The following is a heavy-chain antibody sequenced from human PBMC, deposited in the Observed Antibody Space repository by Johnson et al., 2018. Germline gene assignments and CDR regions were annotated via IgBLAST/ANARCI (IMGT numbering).Heavy chain of an antibody. D-gene: IGHD2-15*01. V-gene: IGHV3-13*01. J-gene: IGHJ6*03. CDR3: TRGYCSGGTCFSLNYYYYMDV. Sequence: VQLVESGGGLVQPGGSLRLSCAASGFTFSSYDMHWVRQPTGKGLEWISVISTAGDTYYPGSVKGRFTISRENSKNSLYLQMNSLTAGDTAVYYCTRGYCSGGTCFSLNYYYYMDVWGKGTTVTVSS. CDR2: ISTAGDT. CDR1: GFTFSSYD.